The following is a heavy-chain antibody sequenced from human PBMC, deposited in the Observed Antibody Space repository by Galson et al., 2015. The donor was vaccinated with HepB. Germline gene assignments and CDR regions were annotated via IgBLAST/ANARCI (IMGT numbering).Heavy chain of an antibody. Sequence: SLRLSCASSGFTFGDYAVHWFRQAPGKGREWTGFIRRNTYGSTTENAASLKGRFSISRDDSKNIAHLQMNSLQTEDTAVYFCAREAAGLGGYFDYWGRGTLVTVSS. V-gene: IGHV3-49*03. CDR1: GFTFGDYA. J-gene: IGHJ4*02. D-gene: IGHD6-13*01. CDR2: IRRNTYGSTT. CDR3: AREAAGLGGYFDY.